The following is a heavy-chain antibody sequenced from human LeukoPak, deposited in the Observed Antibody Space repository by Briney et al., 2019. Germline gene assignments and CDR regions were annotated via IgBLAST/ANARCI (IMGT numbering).Heavy chain of an antibody. CDR3: ARGTSWFDY. CDR1: GFSFSGYD. Sequence: GGSLRLSCAVSGFSFSGYDMNWVRQAPGKGLEWVSYITSSSTIYYADSLKGRFTISRDNAKNSLYLQMNSLRAEDTAVYYCARGTSWFDYWGQGTLVTVSS. V-gene: IGHV3-69-1*01. J-gene: IGHJ5*01. D-gene: IGHD2-2*01. CDR2: ITSSSTI.